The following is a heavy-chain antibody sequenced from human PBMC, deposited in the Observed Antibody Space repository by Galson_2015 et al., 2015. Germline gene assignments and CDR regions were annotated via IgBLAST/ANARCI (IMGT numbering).Heavy chain of an antibody. V-gene: IGHV3-9*01. J-gene: IGHJ6*03. CDR2: ISWNCDAI. Sequence: SLRLSCAASGFTFDDYGMHWVRQAPGKGLEWVSGISWNCDAIDYADSVKGRFSISRDNAKNSLYLQMNSLRAADTALYYCAKGSGRSYFYYTDVWGKGTTVTVSS. CDR3: AKGSGRSYFYYTDV. CDR1: GFTFDDYG. D-gene: IGHD2-15*01.